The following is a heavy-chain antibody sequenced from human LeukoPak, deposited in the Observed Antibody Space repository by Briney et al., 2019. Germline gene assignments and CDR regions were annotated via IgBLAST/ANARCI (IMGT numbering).Heavy chain of an antibody. CDR2: ISSSSSYI. CDR3: ARRDYVWGVAGDY. Sequence: PGGSLRLSCAASGFTFSSYSMNWVRQAPGKGLEWVSSISSSSSYIYYADSVKGRFTISRDNAKNSLYLQMNSLRAEDTAVYYCARRDYVWGVAGDYWGQGTLVTVSS. D-gene: IGHD3-16*01. J-gene: IGHJ4*02. CDR1: GFTFSSYS. V-gene: IGHV3-21*01.